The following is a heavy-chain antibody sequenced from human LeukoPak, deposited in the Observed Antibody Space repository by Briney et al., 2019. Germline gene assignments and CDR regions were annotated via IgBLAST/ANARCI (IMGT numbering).Heavy chain of an antibody. CDR2: IYPGDSDT. CDR1: GYSFTSYW. CDR3: ARQTTYYYDSSGYSSPYYGMDV. J-gene: IGHJ6*02. D-gene: IGHD3-22*01. Sequence: GESLKISCKGSGYSFTSYWIGWVRQMPGKGLEWMGIIYPGDSDTRYSPSFQGQVTISADKSISTAYLQWSSLKASDTAVYYCARQTTYYYDSSGYSSPYYGMDVWGQGTTVTVSS. V-gene: IGHV5-51*01.